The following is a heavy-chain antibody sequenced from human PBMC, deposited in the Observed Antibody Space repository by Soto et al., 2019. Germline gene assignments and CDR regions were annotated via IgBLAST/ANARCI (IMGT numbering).Heavy chain of an antibody. CDR1: GGSLSSYG. J-gene: IGHJ4*02. Sequence: SVNVSWKGCGGSLSSYGTSWVRQAPGQGLEWMGGIIPIFGTANYAQKFQGRVTITADKSTSTAYMELSSLRSEDTAVYYCARVLTTVVGHVGDYLAYRAQRTPVPGSS. CDR2: IIPIFGTA. CDR3: ARVLTTVVGHVGDYLAY. V-gene: IGHV1-69*06. D-gene: IGHD4-17*01.